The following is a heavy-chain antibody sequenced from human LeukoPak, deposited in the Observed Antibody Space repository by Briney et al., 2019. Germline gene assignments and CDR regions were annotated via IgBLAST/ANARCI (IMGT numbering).Heavy chain of an antibody. V-gene: IGHV1-46*01. Sequence: ASVKVSCKASGYTFASYYIHWVRQAPGQGLEWMGIINPSGGSTSYAQKFQGRVAMTTDTSTSTAYMELRSLRSDDTAVYYCATMGTHYYYGSGSYYGYWGQGTLVTVSS. CDR1: GYTFASYY. CDR2: INPSGGST. J-gene: IGHJ4*02. CDR3: ATMGTHYYYGSGSYYGY. D-gene: IGHD3-10*01.